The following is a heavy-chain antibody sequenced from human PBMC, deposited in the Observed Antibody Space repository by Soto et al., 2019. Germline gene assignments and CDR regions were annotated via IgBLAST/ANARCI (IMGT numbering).Heavy chain of an antibody. CDR3: ADSWLPTSY. CDR2: IGPDGRTT. CDR1: GFSFSHYW. J-gene: IGHJ4*02. D-gene: IGHD3-10*01. V-gene: IGHV3-74*01. Sequence: GGSLRLSCSASGFSFSHYWMHWVRQAPGKGLVWVSRIGPDGRTTTYADSVKGRFTISRDNAKSTLYLQMNSLTVEDGAVYYCADSWLPTSYWGPGTLVTVSS.